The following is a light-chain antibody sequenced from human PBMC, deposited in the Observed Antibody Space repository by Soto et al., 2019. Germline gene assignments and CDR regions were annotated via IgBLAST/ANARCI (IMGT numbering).Light chain of an antibody. CDR2: GAS. V-gene: IGKV3-11*01. CDR3: QQRNNWLT. CDR1: QGVCTY. Sequence: EIVLTQSPATLSLSPGERAVLSCRASQGVCTYFAWYQQRPGQAPRLLIYGASNRATGIPARFSGSGSGTEVTLTIVSLEPEDFAVYCGQQRNNWLTFGGGTKVEIK. J-gene: IGKJ4*01.